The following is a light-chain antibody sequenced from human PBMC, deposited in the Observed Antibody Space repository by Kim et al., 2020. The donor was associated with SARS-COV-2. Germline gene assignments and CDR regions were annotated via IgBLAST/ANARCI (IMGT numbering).Light chain of an antibody. J-gene: IGKJ1*01. CDR2: AAP. CDR3: QQYYSYPPT. Sequence: SSAVVSRPITCLASHGISSYLAWYQQIPVKAPKLLIYAAPTLQSGVPSWFSGSGSGTEFTLTISCLQSEDCATYYCQQYYSYPPTFGQVTNVDI. V-gene: IGKV1-8*01. CDR1: HGISSY.